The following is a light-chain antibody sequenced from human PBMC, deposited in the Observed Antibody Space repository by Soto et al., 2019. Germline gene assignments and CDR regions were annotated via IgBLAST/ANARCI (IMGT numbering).Light chain of an antibody. J-gene: IGKJ1*01. CDR2: SAS. Sequence: EIVMTPSPATLSVSPGQRATLSCRASQSVGSKLAWYQQKPGQAPRLLIYSASTRATGIPARFSGSGSGTEFTLTISSLQSEDFAVYYCHQYNHWLTWTFGQGTKVDIK. CDR3: HQYNHWLTWT. V-gene: IGKV3-15*01. CDR1: QSVGSK.